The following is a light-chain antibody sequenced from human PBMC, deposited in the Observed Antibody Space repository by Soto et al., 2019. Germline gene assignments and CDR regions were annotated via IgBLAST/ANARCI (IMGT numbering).Light chain of an antibody. J-gene: IGLJ2*01. CDR2: GNS. CDR3: QSYDSSLSGVV. CDR1: SSNIGSRYD. V-gene: IGLV1-40*01. Sequence: QSVLTQPPSVSGAPGQRVTISCTGSSSNIGSRYDVHWYQHLPGTAPKLLIYGNSNRPSGVPDRFSGSKSGTSASLAITGLQTEDEADYFCQSYDSSLSGVVFGGGTKVTVL.